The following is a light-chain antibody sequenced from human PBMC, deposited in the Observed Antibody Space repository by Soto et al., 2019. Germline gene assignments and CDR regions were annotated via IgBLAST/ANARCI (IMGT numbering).Light chain of an antibody. V-gene: IGKV1-13*02. CDR3: QQFNSYPRT. Sequence: AIQLTQSPSSLSASVGDRVTITCRASQGISSALAWYQQKPGKAPKLLIYDASSLESGVPSRFSGSVFWTDFTLTISSLQPEDFATYYCQQFNSYPRTFGQGTKVDIK. CDR2: DAS. CDR1: QGISSA. J-gene: IGKJ1*01.